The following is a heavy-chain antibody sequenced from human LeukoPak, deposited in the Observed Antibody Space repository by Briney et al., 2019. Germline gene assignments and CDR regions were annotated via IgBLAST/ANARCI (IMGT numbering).Heavy chain of an antibody. CDR1: GGSISSSTYS. J-gene: IGHJ3*02. D-gene: IGHD3-10*01. V-gene: IGHV4-30-4*07. CDR2: IYYSGTT. CDR3: TRDGTYYYAFDI. Sequence: SETLSLTCAVSGGSISSSTYSWSWIRQPPGKGLEWIGYIYYSGTTYYNPSLKSRVTISVDTSKNQFSLKLSSVTAADTAVYYCTRDGTYYYAFDIWGQGTMVTVSS.